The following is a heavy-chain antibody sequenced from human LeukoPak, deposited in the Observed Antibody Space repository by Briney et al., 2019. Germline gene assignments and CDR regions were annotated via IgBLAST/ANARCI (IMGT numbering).Heavy chain of an antibody. V-gene: IGHV1-69*04. Sequence: EASVKVSCKASGGTFSSYAISWVRQAPGQGLEWMGTIIPILGIANYAQKFQGRVTITADKSTSTAYMELSSLRSEDTAVYYCARDMDCTNGVCYLFDYWGQGTLVTVSS. CDR3: ARDMDCTNGVCYLFDY. CDR1: GGTFSSYA. CDR2: IIPILGIA. J-gene: IGHJ4*02. D-gene: IGHD2-8*01.